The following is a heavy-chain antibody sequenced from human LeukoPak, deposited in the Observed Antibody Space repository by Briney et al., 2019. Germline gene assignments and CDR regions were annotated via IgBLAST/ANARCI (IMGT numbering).Heavy chain of an antibody. Sequence: ASVKVSCKASGGTFRSYAISWVRQAPGQGLEWMGGIIPIFGTPNYAQKFQGRVTITADESTSTAYMELSSLRSEDTAVYYCARSVGYCSSTSCYNWLDPWGQGTLVTVSS. V-gene: IGHV1-69*13. D-gene: IGHD2-2*03. CDR1: GGTFRSYA. CDR2: IIPIFGTP. CDR3: ARSVGYCSSTSCYNWLDP. J-gene: IGHJ5*02.